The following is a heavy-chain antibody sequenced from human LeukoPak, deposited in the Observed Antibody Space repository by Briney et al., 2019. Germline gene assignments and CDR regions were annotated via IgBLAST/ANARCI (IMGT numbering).Heavy chain of an antibody. J-gene: IGHJ4*02. CDR3: ARQAHCSSTSCLDY. V-gene: IGHV4-30-2*01. CDR2: IYHSGST. D-gene: IGHD2-2*01. Sequence: SETLSLTCTVSGGSISSGGYYWSWIRQPPGKGLEWIGYIYHSGSTYYNPSLKSRVTISVDRSKNQFSLKLSSVTAADTAVYYCARQAHCSSTSCLDYRGQGTLVTVSS. CDR1: GGSISSGGYY.